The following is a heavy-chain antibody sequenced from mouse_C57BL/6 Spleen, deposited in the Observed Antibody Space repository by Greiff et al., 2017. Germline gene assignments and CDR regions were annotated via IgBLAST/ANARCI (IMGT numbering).Heavy chain of an antibody. CDR2: IDPSDSET. D-gene: IGHD2-12*01. V-gene: IGHV1-52*01. Sequence: QVQLKQPGAELVRPGSSVKLSCKASGYTFTSYWMHWVKPRPIQGLEWIGNIDPSDSETHYNQKFKDKATLTVDKSSSTAYMQRSSLTSEDSAVYYCARWNYMMDYWGQGTSVTVSS. CDR1: GYTFTSYW. CDR3: ARWNYMMDY. J-gene: IGHJ4*01.